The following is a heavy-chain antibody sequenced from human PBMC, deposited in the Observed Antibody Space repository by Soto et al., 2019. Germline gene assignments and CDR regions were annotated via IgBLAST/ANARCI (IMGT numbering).Heavy chain of an antibody. Sequence: QVQLVESGGGVVQPGRSLRLSCAVSGFIFKNYALNWVRQAPGKGLAWVASITRDGYNKYYADSVKGRFTISRDNSKHTLSLQMTALRIEDSSVYYCTKSSGGSSSVGMDYWGQGTLVTVSS. CDR2: ITRDGYNK. CDR3: TKSSGGSSSVGMDY. J-gene: IGHJ4*02. CDR1: GFIFKNYA. V-gene: IGHV3-30*04. D-gene: IGHD6-6*01.